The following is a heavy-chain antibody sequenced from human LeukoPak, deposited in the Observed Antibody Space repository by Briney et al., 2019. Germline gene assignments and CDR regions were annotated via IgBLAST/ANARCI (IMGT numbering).Heavy chain of an antibody. Sequence: PGGSLRLSCAASGFTFSSYVMSWVRQAPGKGLEWVSAISGIGGSTYYADSVKGRFTISRDNSKNTVYLQMNSLRVEDTAVYYCASRGFSYGSFDYWGQGTLVTVSS. J-gene: IGHJ4*02. V-gene: IGHV3-23*01. CDR3: ASRGFSYGSFDY. CDR2: ISGIGGST. D-gene: IGHD5-18*01. CDR1: GFTFSSYV.